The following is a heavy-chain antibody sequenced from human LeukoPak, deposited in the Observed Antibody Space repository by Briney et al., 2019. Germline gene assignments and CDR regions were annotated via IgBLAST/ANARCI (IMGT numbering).Heavy chain of an antibody. CDR3: AREGYNKDFDY. D-gene: IGHD1-1*01. V-gene: IGHV3-33*01. Sequence: QPGRSLRLSCAASGFTFSIYGMHWVRQAPGKGLEWVAVIWYDGSNKYYADSVKGRFTISRDNSKNTLYLQMNSLRAEDTAVYYCAREGYNKDFDYWGQGTLVTVSS. CDR1: GFTFSIYG. CDR2: IWYDGSNK. J-gene: IGHJ4*02.